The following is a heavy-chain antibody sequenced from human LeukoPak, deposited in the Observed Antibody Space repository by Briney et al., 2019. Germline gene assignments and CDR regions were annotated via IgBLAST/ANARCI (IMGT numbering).Heavy chain of an antibody. J-gene: IGHJ4*02. CDR2: IDTSSTHM. V-gene: IGHV3-21*06. CDR3: ARSLVGAVIDY. D-gene: IGHD1-26*01. Sequence: GGSLRLSCEASGFTFSHYNINWVRQAPGRGLEWVSSIDTSSTHMNYADSVKGRFTISRDNARSSLYLQMHSLTVEDTAVYFCARSLVGAVIDYWGQGTLVTVSS. CDR1: GFTFSHYN.